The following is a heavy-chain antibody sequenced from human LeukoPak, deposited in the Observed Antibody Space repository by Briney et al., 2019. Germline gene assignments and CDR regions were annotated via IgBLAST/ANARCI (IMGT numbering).Heavy chain of an antibody. CDR3: ARGRTVTTSFDY. J-gene: IGHJ4*02. V-gene: IGHV3-64*01. Sequence: GGSLRLSCAASGFTFSSYAMNWVRQAPGKGLEYVSAISNTGGSTYYANSVKGRFTISRDNSKNTLYLQMGSLRAEDMAVYYCARGRTVTTSFDYWGQGTLVTVSS. CDR1: GFTFSSYA. CDR2: ISNTGGST. D-gene: IGHD4-17*01.